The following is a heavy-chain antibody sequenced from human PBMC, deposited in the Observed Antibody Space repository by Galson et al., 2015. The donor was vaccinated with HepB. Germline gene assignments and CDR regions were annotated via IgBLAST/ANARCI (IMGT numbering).Heavy chain of an antibody. CDR3: ASGRRDGYRYFDY. CDR1: GGSISSSNYY. CDR2: NFYRGST. J-gene: IGHJ4*02. V-gene: IGHV4-39*01. D-gene: IGHD5-24*01. Sequence: TLSLTCTVSGGSISSSNYYWGWIRQPPGKGLEWIGSNFYRGSTYYNPSLKGRVTISVETSKNQLSLKVNSVTAADTAFYYCASGRRDGYRYFDYWGQGTLVTVSS.